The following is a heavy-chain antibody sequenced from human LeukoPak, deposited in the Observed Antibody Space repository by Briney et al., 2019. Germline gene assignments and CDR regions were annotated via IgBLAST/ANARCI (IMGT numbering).Heavy chain of an antibody. CDR1: GGSIRSYF. CDR2: VYYSGST. Sequence: PSETLSLTCTVSGGSIRSYFWSWIRQPPGKGLEWIGYVYYSGSTNYNPSLKRRVTISVDTSKKQFSLKLSSVTAADTAVYYCARRPDGTSHFDYWGQGTLVTVSS. J-gene: IGHJ4*02. D-gene: IGHD6-6*01. V-gene: IGHV4-59*08. CDR3: ARRPDGTSHFDY.